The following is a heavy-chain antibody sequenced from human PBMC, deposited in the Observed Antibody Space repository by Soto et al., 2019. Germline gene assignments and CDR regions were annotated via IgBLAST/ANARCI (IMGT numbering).Heavy chain of an antibody. J-gene: IGHJ6*02. CDR1: GGTFSIYA. D-gene: IGHD3-9*01. CDR2: IIPILGTA. CDR3: ARVDGPYYDILTGYYTGYYYYGMDV. V-gene: IGHV1-69*13. Sequence: SVKVSCKASGGTFSIYAISGVLQAPLQWLDWMGGIIPILGTANYAQKFQGRVTITADESTSTAYMELSSLRSEDTAVYYCARVDGPYYDILTGYYTGYYYYGMDVWGQGTTVTVSS.